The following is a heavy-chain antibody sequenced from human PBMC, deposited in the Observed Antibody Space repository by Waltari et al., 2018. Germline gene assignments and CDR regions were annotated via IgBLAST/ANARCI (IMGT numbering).Heavy chain of an antibody. CDR3: ATIPYCTGGVCSH. J-gene: IGHJ4*02. CDR2: VEPEYGEP. CDR1: GYTFTDYY. V-gene: IGHV1-69-2*01. Sequence: EVQLVQSGAEVKKSGATVKISCKVSGYTFTDYYMHWVQQAPGKGLEWMGLVEPEYGEPIDAEKFQGRVTITADTSTDTAYMELSSLRSEDTAVYYCATIPYCTGGVCSHWGQGTLVIVSS. D-gene: IGHD2-8*02.